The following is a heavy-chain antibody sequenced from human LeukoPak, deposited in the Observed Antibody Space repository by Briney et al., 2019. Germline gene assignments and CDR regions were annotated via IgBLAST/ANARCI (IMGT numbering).Heavy chain of an antibody. Sequence: SQTLSLTCTVSGGSISSGGYYWSWIRQHPGKGLEWIGYIYYSGSTYYNPSRKSRVTISVDTSKNQFSLKLSSVTAADTAVYYCARSPGIAVVDYWGQGTLVTVSS. CDR2: IYYSGST. CDR1: GGSISSGGYY. J-gene: IGHJ4*02. D-gene: IGHD6-19*01. CDR3: ARSPGIAVVDY. V-gene: IGHV4-31*03.